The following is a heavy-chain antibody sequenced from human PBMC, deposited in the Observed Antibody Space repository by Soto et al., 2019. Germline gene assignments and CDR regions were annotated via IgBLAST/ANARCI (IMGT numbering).Heavy chain of an antibody. D-gene: IGHD1-26*01. CDR1: GFTFSSYA. V-gene: IGHV3-30-3*01. Sequence: ESGGGVVQPGRSLRLSCAASGFTFSSYAMHWVRQAPGKGLEWVAVISYDGSNKYYADSVKGRFTISRDNSKNTLYLQMNSLRAEDTAVYYCASDYSGNVEESFDYWGQGTLVTVSS. J-gene: IGHJ4*02. CDR2: ISYDGSNK. CDR3: ASDYSGNVEESFDY.